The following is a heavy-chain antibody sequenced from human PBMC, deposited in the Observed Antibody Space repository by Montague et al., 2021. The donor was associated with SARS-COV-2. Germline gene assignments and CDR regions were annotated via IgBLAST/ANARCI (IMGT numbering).Heavy chain of an antibody. CDR2: IIYSGST. D-gene: IGHD4-23*01. CDR3: SKASGGYGGDFDS. V-gene: IGHV4-59*02. J-gene: IGHJ4*02. CDR1: GDSVNRNY. Sequence: SETLSLTCSVSGDSVNRNYWSWVRQPPGKGLEWLGYIIYSGSTYNPSPNSRVTMSLDTSKNHHSLNLMSATAADTAAYYCSKASGGYGGDFDSWGQGTLVIVSS.